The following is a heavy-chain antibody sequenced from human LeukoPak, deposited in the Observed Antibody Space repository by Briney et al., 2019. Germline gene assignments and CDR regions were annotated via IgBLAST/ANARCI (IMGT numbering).Heavy chain of an antibody. J-gene: IGHJ4*02. CDR3: ARDGKAAWDFDY. Sequence: SETLSLTCTVSGGSISSGGYYWSWIRQHPGKGLEWIGYIYYSGSTYYNPSLKSRVTISVDTSKNQFSLKLSSVTAADTAVYDCARDGKAAWDFDYWGQGTLVTVSS. D-gene: IGHD6-13*01. V-gene: IGHV4-31*03. CDR1: GGSISSGGYY. CDR2: IYYSGST.